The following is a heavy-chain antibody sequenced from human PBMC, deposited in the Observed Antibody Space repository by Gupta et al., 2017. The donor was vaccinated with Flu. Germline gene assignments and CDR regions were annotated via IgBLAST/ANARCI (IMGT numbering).Heavy chain of an antibody. CDR2: IVNGATA. Sequence: VSTNYMSWVRQAPGKGLEWVSVIVNGATARYADSVRGRFTISIDDSKNTLHLQMNSLRVDDTAVYYCARDLPSGGMGYWGQGTLVTVSS. D-gene: IGHD3-22*01. CDR1: VSTNY. V-gene: IGHV3-53*01. J-gene: IGHJ4*02. CDR3: ARDLPSGGMGY.